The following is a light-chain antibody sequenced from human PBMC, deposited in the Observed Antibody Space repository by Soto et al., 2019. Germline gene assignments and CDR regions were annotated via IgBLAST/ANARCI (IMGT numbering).Light chain of an antibody. CDR3: SSFTSTSTFV. J-gene: IGLJ1*01. CDR2: DVS. V-gene: IGLV2-11*01. Sequence: QSVLTQSRSVSGSPGQSVTISCTGTRSDVGGYNYVSWYQQYPGKAPKLMIYDVSKRPSGVPDRFSGSKSGNTASLTISGLQAEDEADYYCSSFTSTSTFVFGTGTKVTV. CDR1: RSDVGGYNY.